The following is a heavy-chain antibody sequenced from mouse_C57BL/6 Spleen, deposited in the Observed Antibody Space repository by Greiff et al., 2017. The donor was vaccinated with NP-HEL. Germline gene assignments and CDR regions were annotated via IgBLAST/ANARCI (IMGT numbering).Heavy chain of an antibody. CDR1: GYSFTDYN. J-gene: IGHJ1*03. V-gene: IGHV1-39*01. CDR3: ASNRENGNWYFDV. Sequence: VQLQQSGPELVKPGASVKISCKASGYSFTDYNMNWVKQSNGKSLEWIGVINPNYGTTSYNQKFKGKATLTVDQSSSTAYMQLNSLTSEDSAVDYCASNRENGNWYFDVWGTGTTVTVSS. D-gene: IGHD1-3*01. CDR2: INPNYGTT.